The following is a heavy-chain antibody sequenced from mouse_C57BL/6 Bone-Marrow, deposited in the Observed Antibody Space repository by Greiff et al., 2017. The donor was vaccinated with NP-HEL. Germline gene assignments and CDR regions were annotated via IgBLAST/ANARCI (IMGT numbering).Heavy chain of an antibody. CDR2: IYPGDGDT. CDR3: ARGAY. V-gene: IGHV1-80*01. J-gene: IGHJ3*01. Sequence: QVQLQQSGAELVKPGASVKISCKASGYEFSNYWMNWVKQRPGKGLEWIGQIYPGDGDTNYNGKFKDKATLTADKSSSTAYLQLSRLTSGDSAVYFCARGAYWGQGTLVTVSA. CDR1: GYEFSNYW.